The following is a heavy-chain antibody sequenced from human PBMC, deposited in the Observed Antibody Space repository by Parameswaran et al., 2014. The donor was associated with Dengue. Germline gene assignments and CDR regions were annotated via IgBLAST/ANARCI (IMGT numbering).Heavy chain of an antibody. J-gene: IGHJ6*02. CDR2: ISSSSSYT. CDR3: ARDNWEPAAIQYYGMDV. Sequence: RWIRQPPGKGLEWVSYISSSSSYTNYADSVKGRFTISRDNAKNSLYLQMNSLRAEDTAVYYCARDNWEPAAIQYYGMDVWGQGTTVTVSS. D-gene: IGHD2-2*01. V-gene: IGHV3-11*05.